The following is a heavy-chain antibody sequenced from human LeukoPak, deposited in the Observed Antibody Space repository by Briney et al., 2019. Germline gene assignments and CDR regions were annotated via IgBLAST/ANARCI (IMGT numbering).Heavy chain of an antibody. J-gene: IGHJ3*02. D-gene: IGHD3-3*01. V-gene: IGHV3-48*03. CDR1: GFTFSSYE. Sequence: TGGSLRLSCAASGFTFSSYEMNWVRQAPGKGLEWVSYISSSGSTIYYADSVKGRFTISRDNSKNTLYLQMNSLRAEDTAVYYCARGPYYDFWSGYSTQRDAFDIWGQGTMVTVSS. CDR2: ISSSGSTI. CDR3: ARGPYYDFWSGYSTQRDAFDI.